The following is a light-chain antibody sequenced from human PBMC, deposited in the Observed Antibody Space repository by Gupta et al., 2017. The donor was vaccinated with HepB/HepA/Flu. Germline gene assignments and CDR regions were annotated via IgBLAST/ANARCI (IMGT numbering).Light chain of an antibody. CDR1: SSNIGSNT. J-gene: IGLJ3*02. CDR2: SNT. V-gene: IGLV1-44*01. Sequence: QSVLTQPHSASGTPGQRVTISCSGSSSNIGSNTVNWYQQLPGTASKLVIYSNTQRPSGVPDRFSGSKSGTSASLAISGLQAEDEADYYCAAWDDSLNGPVFGGGTKLTVL. CDR3: AAWDDSLNGPV.